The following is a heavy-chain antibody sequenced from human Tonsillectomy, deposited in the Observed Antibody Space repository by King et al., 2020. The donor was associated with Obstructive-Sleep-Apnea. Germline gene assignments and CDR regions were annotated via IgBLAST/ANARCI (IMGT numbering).Heavy chain of an antibody. J-gene: IGHJ4*02. D-gene: IGHD4-17*01. CDR2: ISSSSSIL. CDR1: GFTFSSYS. V-gene: IGHV3-48*04. CDR3: ARDWDYGDYVLKVFDY. Sequence: VQLVESGGGLVQPGGSLRLSCAASGFTFSSYSMNWVRQAPGKGLEWVSYISSSSSILYYTDSVRGRFTISRDNSKNSLYLQMNSLRAEDTAVYYCARDWDYGDYVLKVFDYWGQGTLVTVSS.